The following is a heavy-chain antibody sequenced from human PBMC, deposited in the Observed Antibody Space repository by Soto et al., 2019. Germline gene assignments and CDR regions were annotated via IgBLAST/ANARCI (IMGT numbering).Heavy chain of an antibody. Sequence: SETLSLTCPVSGGSISSYYWSWIRQPPGKGLGWIGYIYYSGSTNCNPSLKSRVTISVDTSKNQFSLKLSSVTAADTAVYYCARVRGSHYYYYGMDVWGQGTTVTVSS. CDR2: IYYSGST. D-gene: IGHD3-10*01. CDR1: GGSISSYY. J-gene: IGHJ6*02. V-gene: IGHV4-59*01. CDR3: ARVRGSHYYYYGMDV.